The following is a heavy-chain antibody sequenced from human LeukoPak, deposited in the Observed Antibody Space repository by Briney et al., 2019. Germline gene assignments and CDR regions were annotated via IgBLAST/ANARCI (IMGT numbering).Heavy chain of an antibody. V-gene: IGHV4-34*01. CDR2: IDNVGST. D-gene: IGHD6-19*01. CDR1: SESFTGYY. J-gene: IGHJ3*02. Sequence: PSETLSLTCGVSSESFTGYYWSWIRQPPGKRLEWMGEIDNVGSTNINPSLKSRVSMSIDTSKNQISLKLTAVTAADTAVYYCARAVADTGWAFDIWGQGTMVTVSS. CDR3: ARAVADTGWAFDI.